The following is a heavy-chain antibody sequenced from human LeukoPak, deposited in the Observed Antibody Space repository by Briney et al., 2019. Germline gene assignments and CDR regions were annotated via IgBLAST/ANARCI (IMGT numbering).Heavy chain of an antibody. CDR2: IYSGGST. CDR1: GFTVSSKH. J-gene: IGHJ4*02. D-gene: IGHD3-22*01. V-gene: IGHV3-53*01. Sequence: PGGSLRLSCAASGFTVSSKHMSWVRQAPEKGLEWVSVIYSGGSTYYADSVKGRFTISRDNSKNTLYLQMNSLRAEDTAVYYCARANYYDSTGNLPVVYPSDYWGQGTLATVSS. CDR3: ARANYYDSTGNLPVVYPSDY.